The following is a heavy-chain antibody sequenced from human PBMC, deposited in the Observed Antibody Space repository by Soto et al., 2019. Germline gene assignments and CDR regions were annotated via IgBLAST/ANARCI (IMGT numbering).Heavy chain of an antibody. V-gene: IGHV4-4*07. D-gene: IGHD2-21*02. CDR2: IYYTACA. CDR1: GGYISTYS. CDR3: AKAHVMVVTVSTFDY. Sequence: SETLSLTCNVSGGYISTYSWTWLRQPAGKGLEWIGHIYYTACANYNPSLKSRVPMSVDTFKNQFSLKLNSVTAVDTAEYYSAKAHVMVVTVSTFDYWGHGTLVSVS. J-gene: IGHJ4*01.